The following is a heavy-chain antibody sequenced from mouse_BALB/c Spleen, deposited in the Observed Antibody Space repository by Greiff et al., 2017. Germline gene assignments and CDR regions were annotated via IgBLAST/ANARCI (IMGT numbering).Heavy chain of an antibody. CDR1: GYSITSDYA. CDR2: ISYSGST. Sequence: EVHLVESGPGLVKPSQSLSLTCTATGYSITSDYAWNWIRQFPGNKLEWMGYISYSGSTSYNPSLKSRISITRDTSKNQFFLQLNSVTTEDTATYYCARARAKGYYAMDYWGQGTSVTVSS. CDR3: ARARAKGYYAMDY. J-gene: IGHJ4*01. V-gene: IGHV3-2*02. D-gene: IGHD3-1*01.